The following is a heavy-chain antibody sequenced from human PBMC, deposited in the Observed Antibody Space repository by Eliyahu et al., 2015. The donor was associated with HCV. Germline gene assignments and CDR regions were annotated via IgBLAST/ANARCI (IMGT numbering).Heavy chain of an antibody. CDR2: INHSGST. D-gene: IGHD3-3*01. CDR3: ARGRKSRDFWSAGRVMYYYYYMDV. CDR1: GGSFSGYY. V-gene: IGHV4-34*01. Sequence: QVQLQQWGAGLLKPSETLSLTCAVYGGSFSGYYWSWIRQPPGKGLEWIGEINHSGSTNYNPSLKSRVTISVDTSKNQFSLKLSSVTAADTAVYYCARGRKSRDFWSAGRVMYYYYYMDVWGKGTTVTVSS. J-gene: IGHJ6*03.